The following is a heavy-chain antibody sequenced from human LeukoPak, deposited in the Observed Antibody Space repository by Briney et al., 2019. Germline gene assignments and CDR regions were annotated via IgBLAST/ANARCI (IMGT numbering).Heavy chain of an antibody. CDR2: ISRSSAYI. Sequence: GGSLRLSCAASGFTLSSYSMNWVRQAPGKGLEWVSSISRSSAYIYYADSVKGRFTISRDNAKNSLYLQMNSLRAEDTAVYYCAELGITMIGGVWGKGTTVTISS. D-gene: IGHD3-10*02. V-gene: IGHV3-21*01. CDR3: AELGITMIGGV. J-gene: IGHJ6*04. CDR1: GFTLSSYS.